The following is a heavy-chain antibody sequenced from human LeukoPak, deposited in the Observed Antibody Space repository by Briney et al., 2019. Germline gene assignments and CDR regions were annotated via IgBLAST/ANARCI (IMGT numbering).Heavy chain of an antibody. CDR3: ATHCSGGSCYGPSFDY. CDR2: ISYDGSNK. D-gene: IGHD2-15*01. V-gene: IGHV3-30*14. Sequence: WGSLRLSCAASGFTFSSYAMHWVRQAPGKGLEWVAVISYDGSNKYYADSVKGRFTISRDNSKNTLYLQMNSLRAEDTAVYYCATHCSGGSCYGPSFDYWGQGTLVTVSS. CDR1: GFTFSSYA. J-gene: IGHJ4*02.